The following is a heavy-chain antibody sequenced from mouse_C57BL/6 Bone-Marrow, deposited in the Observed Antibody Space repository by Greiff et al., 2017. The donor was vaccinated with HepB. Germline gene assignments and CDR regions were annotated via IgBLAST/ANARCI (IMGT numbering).Heavy chain of an antibody. Sequence: VQLVESGAELARPGASVKLSCKASGYTFTSYGISWVKQRTGQGLEWIGEIYPRSGNTYYNEKFKGKATLTADKSSSTAYMELRSLTSEDSAVYFCARRTTVVAYYFDYWGQGTTLTVSS. J-gene: IGHJ2*01. V-gene: IGHV1-81*01. D-gene: IGHD1-1*01. CDR3: ARRTTVVAYYFDY. CDR1: GYTFTSYG. CDR2: IYPRSGNT.